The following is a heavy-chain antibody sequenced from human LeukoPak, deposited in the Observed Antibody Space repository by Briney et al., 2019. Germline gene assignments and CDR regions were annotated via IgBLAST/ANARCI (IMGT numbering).Heavy chain of an antibody. CDR3: ARVVTALDY. V-gene: IGHV3-53*01. Sequence: PGGSLRLSCAASGFTVNNNYMTWVRQAPGKGLEWVSVIYRSGSTYYTDSVKGRFTISRDNSKDTLYLQMNSLRAEDTAVYYCARVVTALDYWGQGTLVTVSS. J-gene: IGHJ4*02. D-gene: IGHD2-21*02. CDR1: GFTVNNNY. CDR2: IYRSGST.